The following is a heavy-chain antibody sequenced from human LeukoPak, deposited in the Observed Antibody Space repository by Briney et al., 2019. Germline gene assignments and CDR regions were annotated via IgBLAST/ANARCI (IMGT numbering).Heavy chain of an antibody. Sequence: PGGSLRLSCAASGFTFSSYTMHWVRQAPGKGLEYVSAISNNGGSTYYANSVKGRFTISRDNSKNTLYLQMGSLRVEDMAVYYCARGTFLECLLESYMDVWGKGTTVTVSS. J-gene: IGHJ6*03. CDR3: ARGTFLECLLESYMDV. CDR2: ISNNGGST. V-gene: IGHV3-64*01. D-gene: IGHD3-3*02. CDR1: GFTFSSYT.